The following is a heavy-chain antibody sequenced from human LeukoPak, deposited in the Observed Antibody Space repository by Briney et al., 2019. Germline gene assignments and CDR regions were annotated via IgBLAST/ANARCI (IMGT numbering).Heavy chain of an antibody. CDR2: IYYSGST. CDR1: GGSISSSRYY. J-gene: IGHJ4*02. V-gene: IGHV4-39*01. CDR3: ARRYSSGWYFYY. D-gene: IGHD6-19*01. Sequence: SETLSLTCTVSGGSISSSRYYWGWIRQPPGKGLEWIGSIYYSGSTYYNPSLKSRVTISVDTSKNQFSLKLSSVTAADTAVYYCARRYSSGWYFYYWGQGTLVTVSS.